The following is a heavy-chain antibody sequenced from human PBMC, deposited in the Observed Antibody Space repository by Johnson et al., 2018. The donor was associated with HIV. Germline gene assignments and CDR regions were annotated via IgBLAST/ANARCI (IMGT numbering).Heavy chain of an antibody. D-gene: IGHD2-21*01. V-gene: IGHV3-30*03. J-gene: IGHJ3*02. CDR3: ARDTVGLFGDGAFDI. CDR2: ISYDGSNK. CDR1: GFTFSSYG. Sequence: QMLLVESGGGVVQPGRSLRLSCAASGFTFSSYGMHWVRQAPGQGLEWVAVISYDGSNKYYADSVKGRFTISSDNSKHSLYLQMNSLRAEDTAVYYCARDTVGLFGDGAFDIWGQGTMVTVSS.